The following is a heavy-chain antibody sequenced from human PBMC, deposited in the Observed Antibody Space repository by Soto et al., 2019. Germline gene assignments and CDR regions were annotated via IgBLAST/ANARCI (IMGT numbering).Heavy chain of an antibody. Sequence: EVQLLESGGGLVQPGGSLRLSCAASGFTFSSYAMSWVRQAPGKGLEWVSAISGRGGSTYYADSVKGRFTISRDNSKNTLYLQMNSLRAEDTAVYYCANVAAQGKYQPPFGNWFDPWGQGTLVTVSS. CDR3: ANVAAQGKYQPPFGNWFDP. CDR2: ISGRGGST. V-gene: IGHV3-23*01. D-gene: IGHD2-2*01. J-gene: IGHJ5*02. CDR1: GFTFSSYA.